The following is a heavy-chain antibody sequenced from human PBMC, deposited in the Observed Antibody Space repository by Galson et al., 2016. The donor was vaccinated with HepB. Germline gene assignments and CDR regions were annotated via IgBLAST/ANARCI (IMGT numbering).Heavy chain of an antibody. CDR1: GDSISSDKC. CDR2: ICPGGYT. V-gene: IGHV4-4*02. Sequence: SETLSLTCSVFGDSISSDKCWSWVRQSPGKGLEWIGEICPGGYTNYNPSLKSQVTISVDKSKNQVSLRLRSVSAAVTAIYYCAAAGVREGITPVWGHGTLVTVSS. CDR3: AAAGVREGITPV. J-gene: IGHJ4*01. D-gene: IGHD2-15*01.